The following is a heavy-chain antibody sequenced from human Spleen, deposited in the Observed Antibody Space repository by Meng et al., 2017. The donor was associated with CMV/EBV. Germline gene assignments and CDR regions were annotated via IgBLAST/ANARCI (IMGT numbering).Heavy chain of an antibody. J-gene: IGHJ4*02. Sequence: GETLKISCEASGFTVSAYAMSWVRQAPGKGLEWVSVIVGSGGGTYYAGSVKGRFTISRDNSKNTLYLQMNSLRAEDTAVYYCAKHSETGTHGYLDYWGQGTLVTVSS. CDR1: GFTVSAYA. CDR3: AKHSETGTHGYLDY. CDR2: IVGSGGGT. V-gene: IGHV3-23*01. D-gene: IGHD1-1*01.